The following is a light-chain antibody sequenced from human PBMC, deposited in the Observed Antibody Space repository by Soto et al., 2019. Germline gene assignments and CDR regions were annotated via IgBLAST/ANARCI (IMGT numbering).Light chain of an antibody. CDR1: QSLLQSNGYNY. J-gene: IGKJ2*01. Sequence: DIVMTQSPLSLPATPGEPASISCRSSQSLLQSNGYNYLDWYLQKPGQSPQLLIYLGSNRASVVPDRFSGSGSGTDSTLKISRVEAEDVGFYHWVQAIRSWTFGQGTKLEIK. V-gene: IGKV2-28*01. CDR3: VQAIRSWT. CDR2: LGS.